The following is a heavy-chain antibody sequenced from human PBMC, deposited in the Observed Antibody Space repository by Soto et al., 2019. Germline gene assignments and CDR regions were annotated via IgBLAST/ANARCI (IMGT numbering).Heavy chain of an antibody. J-gene: IGHJ4*02. CDR2: ISYDGSNK. V-gene: IGHV3-30-3*01. Sequence: GSLRLSCAASGFTFSSYAMHWVRQAPGKGLEWVAVISYDGSNKYYAVSVKGRFTISRDNSKNTLYLQMNSLRAEDTAVFYCARDSTEPYSSSSPFGCFDYWGQGTLVTVSS. CDR3: ARDSTEPYSSSSPFGCFDY. D-gene: IGHD6-6*01. CDR1: GFTFSSYA.